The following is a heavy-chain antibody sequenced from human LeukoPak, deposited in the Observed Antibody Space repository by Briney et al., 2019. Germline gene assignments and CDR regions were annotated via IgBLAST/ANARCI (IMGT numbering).Heavy chain of an antibody. CDR3: ARDEYIHGDLTNFDS. V-gene: IGHV3-48*04. D-gene: IGHD4-17*01. J-gene: IGHJ4*02. CDR2: ISSSSSTI. Sequence: GGSLRLSCAASGFTFSSYSMNWVRQAPGKGLEWVSYISSSSSTIYYADSVKGRFTISRDNAKKSLYLQMNSLRAEDTAVYYCARDEYIHGDLTNFDSWGQGTLVIVSS. CDR1: GFTFSSYS.